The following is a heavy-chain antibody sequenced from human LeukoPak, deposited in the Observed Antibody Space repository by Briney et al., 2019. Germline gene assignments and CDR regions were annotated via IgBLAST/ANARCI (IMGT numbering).Heavy chain of an antibody. CDR1: GFTFSSYG. J-gene: IGHJ3*02. D-gene: IGHD1-26*01. CDR2: TWYDGSNK. V-gene: IGHV3-33*06. CDR3: AKAQVGAILHAFDI. Sequence: GRFLRLSCAASGFTFSSYGMHWVRQAPGKGLEWVAVTWYDGSNKYYADSVKGRFTISRDNSKNTLYLQMNSLRAEDTAVYYCAKAQVGAILHAFDIWGQGTMVTVSS.